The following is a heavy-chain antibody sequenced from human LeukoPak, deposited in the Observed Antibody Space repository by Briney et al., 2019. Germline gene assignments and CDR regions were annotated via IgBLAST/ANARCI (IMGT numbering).Heavy chain of an antibody. Sequence: PGRSLRLSCAASGFTFSTYGMHWVRQAPGKGLEWLAVIWYDGSNIYYADSVKGRFAISRDNSKNTLYLLLNSLRAEDTAVYYCARLHLGGWYLGDSWGQGTLVTVSS. J-gene: IGHJ4*02. CDR1: GFTFSTYG. D-gene: IGHD6-19*01. CDR3: ARLHLGGWYLGDS. CDR2: IWYDGSNI. V-gene: IGHV3-33*01.